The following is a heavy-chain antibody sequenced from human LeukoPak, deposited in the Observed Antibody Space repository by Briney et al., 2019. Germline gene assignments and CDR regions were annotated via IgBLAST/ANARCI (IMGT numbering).Heavy chain of an antibody. D-gene: IGHD2-21*01. V-gene: IGHV4-34*01. CDR2: INHSGST. CDR3: ARGRTLFDY. Sequence: PSETLSLTCAVYGGSFSGYYWSWIRQPPGKGLEWIGEINHSGSTNYNPPLKSRVTISVDTSKNQFSLKLSSVTAADTAVYYCARGRTLFDYWGQGTLVTVSS. J-gene: IGHJ4*02. CDR1: GGSFSGYY.